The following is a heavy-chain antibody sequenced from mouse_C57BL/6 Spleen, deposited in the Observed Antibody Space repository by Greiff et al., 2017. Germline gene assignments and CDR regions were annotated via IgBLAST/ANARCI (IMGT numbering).Heavy chain of an antibody. V-gene: IGHV1-55*01. D-gene: IGHD1-1*01. J-gene: IGHJ1*03. CDR3: ARGSSFYWYFDV. CDR2: IYPGSGST. CDR1: GYTFTSYW. Sequence: QVQLQQPGAELVKPGASVKMSCKASGYTFTSYWITWVKQRPGQGLEWIGDIYPGSGSTNYNEKFKSKATLTVDTSSSPAYMQLSSLTSEDSAVYYCARGSSFYWYFDVWGTGTTVTVSS.